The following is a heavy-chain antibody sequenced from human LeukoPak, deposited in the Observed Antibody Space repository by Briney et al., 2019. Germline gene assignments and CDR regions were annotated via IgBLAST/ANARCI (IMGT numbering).Heavy chain of an antibody. CDR3: ARGSGGYGYVGDAFDI. CDR2: IIPILGIA. D-gene: IGHD5-18*01. CDR1: GGTFSSYA. Sequence: GASVKVSCKASGGTFSSYAISWVRQAPGQGLEWMGRIIPILGIANYAQKFQGRVTITADKSTSTAYMELSSLRSEDTAVYYCARGSGGYGYVGDAFDIWGQGTMVTVSS. J-gene: IGHJ3*02. V-gene: IGHV1-69*04.